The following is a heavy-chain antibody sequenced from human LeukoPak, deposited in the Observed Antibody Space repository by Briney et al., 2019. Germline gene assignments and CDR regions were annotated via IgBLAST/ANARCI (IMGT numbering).Heavy chain of an antibody. V-gene: IGHV4-34*01. J-gene: IGHJ6*02. CDR3: ARGPVRDDGLTGISYYFGLDV. CDR2: IHHRAGA. Sequence: SETLSLTCAVYGGPFTDYYWRWIRHLPGKALEWIGEIHHRAGANYNPSLWGRVTISADTTKNQFSLHLTSVPAADTATVYGARGPVRDDGLTGISYYFGLDVWGHGTTVTVFS. CDR1: GGPFTDYY. D-gene: IGHD2-21*02.